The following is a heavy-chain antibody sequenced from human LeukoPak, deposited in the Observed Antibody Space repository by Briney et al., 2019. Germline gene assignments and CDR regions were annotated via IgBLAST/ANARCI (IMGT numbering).Heavy chain of an antibody. CDR1: GFTFTTYY. J-gene: IGHJ3*02. CDR2: IKQDGSEK. D-gene: IGHD3-16*01. Sequence: GGSLRLSCAASGFTFTTYYMSWVRQAPGKGLEWVANIKQDGSEKDYVASVKGRFTVSRDNAKNTLYLQMSSLRAEDTAVYYCARRAYGAFGIWGQGTMVTVSS. CDR3: ARRAYGAFGI. V-gene: IGHV3-7*01.